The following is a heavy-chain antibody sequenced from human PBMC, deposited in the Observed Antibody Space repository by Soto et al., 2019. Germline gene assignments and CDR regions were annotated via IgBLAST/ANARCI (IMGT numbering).Heavy chain of an antibody. CDR3: ARDRVEVTTGFDY. CDR2: ISSSSSTI. V-gene: IGHV3-48*01. J-gene: IGHJ4*02. CDR1: GFTFSSYS. D-gene: IGHD2-21*02. Sequence: GGSLRLSCAASGFTFSSYSMNWVRQAPGKGLEWVSYISSSSSTIYYADSVKGRFTISRDNAKNSLYLQMNSLRAEDTAVYYCARDRVEVTTGFDYWGQGTLVTVSS.